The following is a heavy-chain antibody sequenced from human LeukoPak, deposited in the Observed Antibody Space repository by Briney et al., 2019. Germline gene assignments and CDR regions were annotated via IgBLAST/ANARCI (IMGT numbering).Heavy chain of an antibody. J-gene: IGHJ3*02. Sequence: GESLKISCKGSGYSFTSYWIGWVRQMPGKGLEWMGIIFPADSDTRYSPSFQGQVTMSADKSINTAYLQWSSLKASDTAMYYCARRTSGYYLDAFDIWGQGTMVTVSS. D-gene: IGHD5-18*01. CDR2: IFPADSDT. CDR3: ARRTSGYYLDAFDI. CDR1: GYSFTSYW. V-gene: IGHV5-51*01.